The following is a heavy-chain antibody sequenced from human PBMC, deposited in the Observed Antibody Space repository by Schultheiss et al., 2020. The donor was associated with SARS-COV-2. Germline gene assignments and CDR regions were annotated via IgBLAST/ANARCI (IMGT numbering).Heavy chain of an antibody. CDR3: ARGGGRDGYMYY. J-gene: IGHJ4*02. CDR2: ISYDGSNK. Sequence: GGSLRLSCAASGFTFSSYGMHWVRQAPGKGLEWVAVISYDGSNKYYADSVKGRFTISRDNSKNTLYLLMNSLRAEDTAVYYCARGGGRDGYMYYWGQGTLVTVSS. D-gene: IGHD5-24*01. CDR1: GFTFSSYG. V-gene: IGHV3-33*05.